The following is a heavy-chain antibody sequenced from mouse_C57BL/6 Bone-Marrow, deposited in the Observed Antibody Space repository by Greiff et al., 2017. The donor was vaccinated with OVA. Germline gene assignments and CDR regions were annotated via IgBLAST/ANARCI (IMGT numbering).Heavy chain of an antibody. D-gene: IGHD1-1*01. CDR3: ARWGLLDYFDY. CDR2: IYPGDGDT. CDR1: GYAFSSSW. V-gene: IGHV1-82*01. J-gene: IGHJ2*01. Sequence: LQESGPELVKPGASVKISCKASGYAFSSSWMNWVKQRPGKGLEWIGRIYPGDGDTNYNGKFKGKATLTADKSSSTAYMQLSSLTSEDSAVYFCARWGLLDYFDYWGQGTTLTVSS.